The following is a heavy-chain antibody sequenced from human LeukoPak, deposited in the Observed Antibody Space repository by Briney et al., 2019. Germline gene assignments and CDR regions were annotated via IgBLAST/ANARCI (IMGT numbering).Heavy chain of an antibody. Sequence: PSETLSLTCTVSGYSISSGYYWGWIRQPPGKGLEWIGSIYHSGSNYYNPSLKSRVTISVDTSKNQFSLTLSSVTAADTAVYYCARVARCTSCFDVGYWGQGTLVTVSS. V-gene: IGHV4-38-2*02. CDR3: ARVARCTSCFDVGY. J-gene: IGHJ4*02. CDR2: IYHSGSN. D-gene: IGHD2-2*01. CDR1: GYSISSGYY.